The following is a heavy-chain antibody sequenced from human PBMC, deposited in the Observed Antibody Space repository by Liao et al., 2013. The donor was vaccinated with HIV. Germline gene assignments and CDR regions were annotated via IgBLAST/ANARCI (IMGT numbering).Heavy chain of an antibody. J-gene: IGHJ4*02. CDR3: ARDPNWGNFDY. V-gene: IGHV4-34*01. D-gene: IGHD7-27*01. Sequence: QVQLQQWGAGLLKPSETLYLTCAVYGGSFSGYQWNWIRQPPGKGLEWIGSVYYRGSSYYNPSLKSRVTISVDTSKNQFSLKLSSVTAADTAVYYCARDPNWGNFDYWGQGTLVTVSS. CDR1: GGSFSGYQ. CDR2: VYYRGSS.